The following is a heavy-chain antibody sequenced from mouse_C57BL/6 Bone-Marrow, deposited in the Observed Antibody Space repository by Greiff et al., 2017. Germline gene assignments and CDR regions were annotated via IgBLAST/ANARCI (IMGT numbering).Heavy chain of an antibody. CDR3: AREWIYYCGGFAY. CDR1: GYSITSGYY. J-gene: IGHJ3*01. Sequence: EVQLQQSGPGLVKPSQSLSLTCSVPGYSITSGYYWNWIRQFPGNKLEWMGYISYDGSNNYNPSLKNRISITRDTSKNLFFLKLNSVTTEDTATYYCAREWIYYCGGFAYWGQGTLVTVSA. D-gene: IGHD1-1*01. V-gene: IGHV3-6*01. CDR2: ISYDGSN.